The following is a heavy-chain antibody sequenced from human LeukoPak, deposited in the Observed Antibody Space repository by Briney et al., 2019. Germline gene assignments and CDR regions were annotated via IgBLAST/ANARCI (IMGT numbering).Heavy chain of an antibody. V-gene: IGHV1-69*06. CDR2: IIPIFGTA. CDR1: GGTFSSYA. CDR3: ARDLGRGAAVHFDY. J-gene: IGHJ4*02. Sequence: ASVKVSCKASGGTFSSYAISWVRQAPGQGLEWMGGIIPIFGTANYAQKFQGRVTITADKSTSTAYMELSSLRSEDTAVYYCARDLGRGAAVHFDYWGQGTLVTVSS. D-gene: IGHD6-13*01.